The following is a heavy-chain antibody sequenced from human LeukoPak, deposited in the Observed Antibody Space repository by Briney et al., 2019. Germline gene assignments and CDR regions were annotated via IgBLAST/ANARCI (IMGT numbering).Heavy chain of an antibody. CDR3: ASNGRYNWNDGLFDY. Sequence: PGGSLRLSCAASGFTVSSNYMSWVRQAPGKGLEWVSVIYSGGSTYYADSVKGRFTISRDNSKNTLYLQMNSLRAEDTAVYYCASNGRYNWNDGLFDYWGQGTLVTVSS. J-gene: IGHJ4*02. CDR2: IYSGGST. V-gene: IGHV3-53*01. CDR1: GFTVSSNY. D-gene: IGHD1-20*01.